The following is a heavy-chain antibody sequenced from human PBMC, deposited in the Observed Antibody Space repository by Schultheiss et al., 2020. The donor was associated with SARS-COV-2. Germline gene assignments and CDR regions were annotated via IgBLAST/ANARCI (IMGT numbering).Heavy chain of an antibody. CDR1: GFTFSSYG. CDR2: IWYDGSNK. Sequence: GGSLRLSCAASGFTFSSYGMHWVRQAPGKGLEWVADIWYDGSNKYYADSVKGRFTISRDNSKNTLYLQMNSLRAEDTAVYYCARDYNDGTYYFDYWGQGTLVTVS. D-gene: IGHD3-16*01. V-gene: IGHV3-33*01. CDR3: ARDYNDGTYYFDY. J-gene: IGHJ4*02.